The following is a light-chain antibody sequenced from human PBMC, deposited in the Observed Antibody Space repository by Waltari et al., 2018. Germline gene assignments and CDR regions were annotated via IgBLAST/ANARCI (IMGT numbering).Light chain of an antibody. J-gene: IGLJ2*01. CDR2: RNK. CDR3: AAWDDSLGER. Sequence: QSVLTQPPSASGTPGQRVTISCSGSRSNIGRHYVYWYQQLPGTAPKHLIYRNKHGPSGVPHRFSGSKSCASASQAIGVLRSEDEAEYYCAAWDDSLGERFGGGTKLTVL. CDR1: RSNIGRHY. V-gene: IGLV1-47*01.